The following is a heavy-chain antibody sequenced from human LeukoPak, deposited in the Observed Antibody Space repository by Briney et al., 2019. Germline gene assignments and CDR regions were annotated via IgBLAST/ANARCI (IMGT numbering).Heavy chain of an antibody. J-gene: IGHJ4*02. D-gene: IGHD1-26*01. CDR1: GFTFSSYA. Sequence: PGGSLRLSCAASGFTFSSYAMHWVRQAPGKGLEWVALISYDGSNKYYADSVKGRFTISRDNSKNTLYLQMNSLRAEDTAVYYCARDRTSSGSQVRFDYWGQGTLVTVSS. V-gene: IGHV3-30-3*01. CDR3: ARDRTSSGSQVRFDY. CDR2: ISYDGSNK.